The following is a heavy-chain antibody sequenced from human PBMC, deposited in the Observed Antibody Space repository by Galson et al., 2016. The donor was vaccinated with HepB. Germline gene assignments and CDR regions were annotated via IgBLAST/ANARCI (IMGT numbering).Heavy chain of an antibody. CDR3: AGGGPQVDGYNHLYFDL. J-gene: IGHJ4*02. V-gene: IGHV1-69*13. Sequence: SVKVSCKASGGRFNNYAISWMRQAPGQGLEWMGGIISIFTSARYAQKFQGRVIITADESTNIVYMELSSLRSDDTAVYYCAGGGPQVDGYNHLYFDLWGLGTLVTVSS. D-gene: IGHD5-12*01. CDR2: IISIFTSA. CDR1: GGRFNNYA.